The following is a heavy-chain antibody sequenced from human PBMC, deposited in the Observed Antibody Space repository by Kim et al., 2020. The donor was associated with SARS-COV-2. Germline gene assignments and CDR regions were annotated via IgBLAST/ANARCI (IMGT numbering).Heavy chain of an antibody. CDR3: ARYCSSTSCYEPDYYYYYGMDV. CDR2: IYHSGST. Sequence: SETLSLTCAVSGGSISSSNWWSWVRQPPGKGLEWIGEIYHSGSTNYNPSLKSRVTISVDKSKNQFSLKLSSVTAADTAVYYCARYCSSTSCYEPDYYYYYGMDVWGQGTTVTVSS. D-gene: IGHD2-2*01. CDR1: GGSISSSNW. J-gene: IGHJ6*02. V-gene: IGHV4-4*02.